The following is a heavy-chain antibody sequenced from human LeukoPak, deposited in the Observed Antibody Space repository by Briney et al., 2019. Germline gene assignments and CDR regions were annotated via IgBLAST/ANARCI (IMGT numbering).Heavy chain of an antibody. Sequence: SETLSLTCTVSGGSISSFYWSWIRQPPRKGLEWIGYSHYNGRTEYNPSLKSRVTVPLDTSKSQFSLKLSSVTAADTAVYYCARDSHRYYDILTGYPQHPQDTWFDPWGQGTLVTVSS. V-gene: IGHV4-59*12. J-gene: IGHJ5*02. CDR3: ARDSHRYYDILTGYPQHPQDTWFDP. D-gene: IGHD3-9*01. CDR2: SHYNGRT. CDR1: GGSISSFY.